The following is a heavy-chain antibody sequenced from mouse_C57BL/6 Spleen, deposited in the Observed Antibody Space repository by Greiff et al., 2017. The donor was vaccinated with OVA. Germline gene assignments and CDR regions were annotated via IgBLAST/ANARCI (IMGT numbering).Heavy chain of an antibody. CDR3: AIRNYECAMDY. CDR1: GFSLTSYG. D-gene: IGHD2-1*01. CDR2: IWRGGST. Sequence: VKLVESGPGLVQPSQSLSITCTVSGFSLTSYGVHWVRQSPGKGLEWLGVIWRGGSTDYNAAFMSRLSITKYNSTSQVFFKMNSLQADDTAIYYCAIRNYECAMDYWGQGTSVTVSS. J-gene: IGHJ4*01. V-gene: IGHV2-5*01.